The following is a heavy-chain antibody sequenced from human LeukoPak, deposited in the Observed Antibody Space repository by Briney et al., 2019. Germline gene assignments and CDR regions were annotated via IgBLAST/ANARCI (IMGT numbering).Heavy chain of an antibody. Sequence: PSETPSLTCAVYGGSFSGYYWSWLRQPPGKGLEWIGEINHSGSTNYNPSLKSRVTISVDTSKNQFSLKLSSVTAADTAVYYCARGPSRDIVVVPAATTAYYFDYWGQGTLVTVSS. D-gene: IGHD2-2*01. J-gene: IGHJ4*02. CDR2: INHSGST. CDR3: ARGPSRDIVVVPAATTAYYFDY. CDR1: GGSFSGYY. V-gene: IGHV4-34*01.